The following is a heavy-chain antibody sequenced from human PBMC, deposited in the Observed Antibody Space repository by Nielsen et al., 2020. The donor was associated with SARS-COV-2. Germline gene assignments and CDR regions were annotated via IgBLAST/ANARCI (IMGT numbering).Heavy chain of an antibody. CDR1: GYTFTGYY. D-gene: IGHD3-3*01. CDR2: INPNSGGT. CDR3: ASYDFWSGGYYYGMDG. J-gene: IGHJ6*02. V-gene: IGHV1-2*02. Sequence: ASVKVSCKASGYTFTGYYMHWVRQAPGQGLEWMGWINPNSGGTNYAQKFQGRVTMTRDTSISTAYMELSRLRSDDTAVYYCASYDFWSGGYYYGMDGWGQGTTVTVPS.